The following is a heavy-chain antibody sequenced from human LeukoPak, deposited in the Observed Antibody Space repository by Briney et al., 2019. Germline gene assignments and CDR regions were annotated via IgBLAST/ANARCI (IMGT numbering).Heavy chain of an antibody. CDR1: GGSFSGYY. CDR2: INHSGST. D-gene: IGHD2-2*01. J-gene: IGHJ5*02. CDR3: ARVVPAARGTLRFDP. V-gene: IGHV4-34*01. Sequence: SETLSLTCAVYGGSFSGYYWSWIRQPPGKGLEWIGEINHSGSTNYNPSLKSRVTISVDKSKNQFSLKLSSVTAADTAVYYCARVVPAARGTLRFDPWGQGTLVTVSS.